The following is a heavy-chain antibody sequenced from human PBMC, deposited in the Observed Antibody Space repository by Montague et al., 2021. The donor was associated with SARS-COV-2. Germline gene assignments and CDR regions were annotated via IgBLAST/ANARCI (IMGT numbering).Heavy chain of an antibody. CDR2: VNHYGST. CDR1: GGYFTGYY. V-gene: IGHV4-34*01. Sequence: SETLSLTCTVSGGYFTGYYWAWIRQPPGKGLEWIGEVNHYGSTNYNPSLKSRVTISGDTPKKQVSLRLTSVTAADTAVYYCTRDSRTSGWGYWYHGLDVWGQGTTVIVSS. D-gene: IGHD6-19*01. J-gene: IGHJ6*02. CDR3: TRDSRTSGWGYWYHGLDV.